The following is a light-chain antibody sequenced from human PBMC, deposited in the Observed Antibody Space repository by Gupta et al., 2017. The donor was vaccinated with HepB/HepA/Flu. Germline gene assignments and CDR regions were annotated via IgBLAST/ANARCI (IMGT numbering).Light chain of an antibody. CDR2: ESN. CDR1: SSNIGNNY. V-gene: IGLV1-51*02. J-gene: IGLJ1*01. CDR3: GTWDNSLRGGV. Sequence: QSVLTQPPSVSAAAGQKVAISRPGTSSNIGNNYVSWYQQLPGTAPKLLIYESNKRPSEIPDRFSASKSGTSATLGITGLQTGDEADYYCGTWDNSLRGGVFGTGTKVTVL.